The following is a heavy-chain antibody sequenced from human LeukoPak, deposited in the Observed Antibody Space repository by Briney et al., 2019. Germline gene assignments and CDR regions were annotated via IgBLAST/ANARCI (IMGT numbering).Heavy chain of an antibody. D-gene: IGHD4-11*01. Sequence: APVKVSCKASGYTFTSYDINWVRQATGQGLEWMGWMNPNSGNTGYAQKFQVRVTMTRNTSISTAYMELSSLRSEDTAVYYCARGRTVRNWFDPWGQGTLVTVSS. V-gene: IGHV1-8*01. CDR2: MNPNSGNT. CDR3: ARGRTVRNWFDP. CDR1: GYTFTSYD. J-gene: IGHJ5*02.